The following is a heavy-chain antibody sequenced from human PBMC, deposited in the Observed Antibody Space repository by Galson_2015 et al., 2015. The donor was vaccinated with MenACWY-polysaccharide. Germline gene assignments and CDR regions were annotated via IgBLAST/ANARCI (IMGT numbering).Heavy chain of an antibody. CDR1: GFTFSSYD. V-gene: IGHV3-13*01. Sequence: LRLSCAASGFTFSSYDMHWVRQATGKGLEWVSAIGTAGDTYYPGSVKGRFTISRENAKNSLYLQMNSLRAGDTAVYYCARGDYGDVPRPLDYYGMDVWGQGTTVTVSS. CDR2: IGTAGDT. D-gene: IGHD4-17*01. CDR3: ARGDYGDVPRPLDYYGMDV. J-gene: IGHJ6*02.